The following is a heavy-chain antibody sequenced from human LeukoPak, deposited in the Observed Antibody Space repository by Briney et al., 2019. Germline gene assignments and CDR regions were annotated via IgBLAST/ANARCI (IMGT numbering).Heavy chain of an antibody. CDR2: IYYSGST. V-gene: IGHV4-59*08. J-gene: IGHJ3*02. CDR1: GGSFSGYY. D-gene: IGHD2-2*01. CDR3: ARRSSRGTRMYAFDI. Sequence: SETLSLTCAVYGGSFSGYYWSWIREPPGKGLEWIGYIYYSGSTNYNPSLKSRVTISVDTSKNQFSLKLSSVTAADTAVYYCARRSSRGTRMYAFDIWGQGTMVTVSS.